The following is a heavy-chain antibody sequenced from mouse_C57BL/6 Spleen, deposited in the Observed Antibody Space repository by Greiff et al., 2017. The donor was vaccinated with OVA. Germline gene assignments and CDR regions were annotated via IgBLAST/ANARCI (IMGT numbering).Heavy chain of an antibody. CDR3: ARGLLRSQFAY. CDR2: IYPSDSET. CDR1: GYTFTSYW. Sequence: QVQLQQPGAELVRPGSSVKLSCKASGYTFTSYWMDWVKQRPGQGLEWIGNIYPSDSETHYNQKFKDKATLTVDKSSSTAYMQLSSLTSEDSAVYYCARGLLRSQFAYWGQGTLVTVSA. V-gene: IGHV1-61*01. J-gene: IGHJ3*01. D-gene: IGHD1-1*01.